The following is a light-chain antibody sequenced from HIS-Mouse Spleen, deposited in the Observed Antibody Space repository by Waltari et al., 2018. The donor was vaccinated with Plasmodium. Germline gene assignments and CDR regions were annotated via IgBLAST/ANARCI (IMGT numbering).Light chain of an antibody. V-gene: IGKV1-12*01. J-gene: IGKJ1*01. CDR1: QCISSW. CDR3: QQANSFPWT. CDR2: AAS. Sequence: QMTQSPSSVSASVGDRVTITCRASQCISSWLAWYQHKPGKAPKLLIYAASSLQSGVPSRFSGRGSGTDFTLTISSLQPEDIATYYCQQANSFPWTFGQGTKVEIK.